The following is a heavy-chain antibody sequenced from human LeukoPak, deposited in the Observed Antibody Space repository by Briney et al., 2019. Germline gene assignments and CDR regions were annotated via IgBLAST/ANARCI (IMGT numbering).Heavy chain of an antibody. Sequence: ASVKVSCKASGYTFNGYCMHWVRLAPGPGREWMGRINPNRAGTNYAQKFQARVTMNRVTSISPAYVELSRLRSDDRAFDQCALDLWGWVAFDIWGEGTMVTVSS. CDR3: ALDLWGWVAFDI. CDR2: INPNRAGT. D-gene: IGHD2/OR15-2a*01. J-gene: IGHJ3*02. CDR1: GYTFNGYC. V-gene: IGHV1-2*06.